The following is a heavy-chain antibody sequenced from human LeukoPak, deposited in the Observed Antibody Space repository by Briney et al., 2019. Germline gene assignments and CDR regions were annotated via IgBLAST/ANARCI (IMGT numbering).Heavy chain of an antibody. J-gene: IGHJ4*02. CDR1: GDSVSSNSAV. Sequence: SQTLSLTCAISGDSVSSNSAVWNWIRQSPSRGLEWLGRTYYRSRWYNDYAVSVKSRISVNPDTSKNQFSLQLNSVTPEDTAVYYCTRGGAAAGFDFWGQGTLVTVSP. D-gene: IGHD6-13*01. CDR3: TRGGAAAGFDF. V-gene: IGHV6-1*01. CDR2: TYYRSRWYN.